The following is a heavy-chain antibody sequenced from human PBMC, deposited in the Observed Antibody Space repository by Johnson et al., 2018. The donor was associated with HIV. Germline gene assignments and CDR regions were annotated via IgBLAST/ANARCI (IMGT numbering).Heavy chain of an antibody. CDR2: INWNGGST. CDR3: ARDRRNRQWQRLDAFDI. D-gene: IGHD6-19*01. J-gene: IGHJ3*02. V-gene: IGHV3-20*04. CDR1: GFTFDDYG. Sequence: VQLVESGGGLVQPGGSLRLSCAASGFTFDDYGMSWVRQAPGKGLEWVSGINWNGGSTGYADSVKGRFTISRDNAKNSLHLQMNSLRAEDTAFYYCARDRRNRQWQRLDAFDIWGQGTMVIVSS.